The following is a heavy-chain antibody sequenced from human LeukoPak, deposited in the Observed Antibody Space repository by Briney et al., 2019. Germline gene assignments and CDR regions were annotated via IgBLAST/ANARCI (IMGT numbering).Heavy chain of an antibody. Sequence: GGALRLSCAASGFTFSSYGMHWVRQAPGKGLEWVAFIGYDGRNKYYAHSVKGQFTIYRDNSKNTLYLQMNSLRAEDTAVYYCAKDFTADATYYYGSGSWDYWGEGILVTVSS. CDR3: AKDFTADATYYYGSGSWDY. CDR2: IGYDGRNK. J-gene: IGHJ4*02. CDR1: GFTFSSYG. D-gene: IGHD3-10*01. V-gene: IGHV3-30*02.